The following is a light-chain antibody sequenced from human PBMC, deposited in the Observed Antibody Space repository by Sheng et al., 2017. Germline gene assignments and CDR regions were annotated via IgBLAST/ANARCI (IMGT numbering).Light chain of an antibody. CDR3: QQYSNWPPFT. J-gene: IGKJ2*01. CDR1: QSISNK. V-gene: IGKV3-15*01. Sequence: EIVMTQSPVTLSVSPGERATLSCKASQSISNKLAWYQQKPGQAPRLLIYGASTRATDIPARFSGSGSGTEFILTISSLQSEDFAVYYCQQYSNWPPFTFGQGTEVE. CDR2: GAS.